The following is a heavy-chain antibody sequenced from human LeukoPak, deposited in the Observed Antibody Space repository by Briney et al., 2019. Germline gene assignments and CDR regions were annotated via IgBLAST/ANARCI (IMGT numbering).Heavy chain of an antibody. V-gene: IGHV4-59*12. CDR2: IYYSGST. Sequence: SETLSLTCTVSGGSISSYYWSWIRQPPGKGLEWIGYIYYSGSTNYKPSVKSRVTISVDTSKNQFSLKLSSVTAADTAVYYCARRNYYGSGRHFDYWGQGTLVTVSS. J-gene: IGHJ4*02. CDR3: ARRNYYGSGRHFDY. D-gene: IGHD3-10*01. CDR1: GGSISSYY.